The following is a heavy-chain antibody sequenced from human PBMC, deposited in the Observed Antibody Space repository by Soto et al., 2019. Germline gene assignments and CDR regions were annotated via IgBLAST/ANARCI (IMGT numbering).Heavy chain of an antibody. Sequence: QITLKESGPTRVKPTQTLMLTCSFSGFSLTSRPVGVAWIRQPPGKALEWLAVIYWDDDKRYSPSLKSRLTIAKDTSKNQVVLTMAYIDHVDTATYFCAHSGDMNGNWDQGYLDNWGQGILVTVSS. CDR2: IYWDDDK. V-gene: IGHV2-5*02. CDR3: AHSGDMNGNWDQGYLDN. CDR1: GFSLTSRPVG. D-gene: IGHD1-1*01. J-gene: IGHJ4*02.